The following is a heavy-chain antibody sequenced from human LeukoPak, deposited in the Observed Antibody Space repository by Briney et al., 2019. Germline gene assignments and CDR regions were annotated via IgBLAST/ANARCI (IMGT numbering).Heavy chain of an antibody. V-gene: IGHV4-61*01. CDR3: ARVRLSLGYYFDY. Sequence: SETLSLTCTVSGGSVSSGSYYWSWIRQPPGKGLEWIGYIYYSGSTNYNPSLKSRVTISVDTSKNQFSLNLSSVTAADTAVYYCARVRLSLGYYFDYWGQGTLVTVSS. CDR1: GGSVSSGSYY. CDR2: IYYSGST. J-gene: IGHJ4*02. D-gene: IGHD3-22*01.